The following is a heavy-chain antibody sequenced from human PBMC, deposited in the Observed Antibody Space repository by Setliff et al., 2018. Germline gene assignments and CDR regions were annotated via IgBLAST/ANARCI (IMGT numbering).Heavy chain of an antibody. V-gene: IGHV1-2*02. CDR1: GYTFTDYY. CDR3: ARVRTATSGAAAGIGRLIDY. D-gene: IGHD6-13*01. CDR2: INPNSGGT. J-gene: IGHJ4*02. Sequence: GASVKVSCKASGYTFTDYYMHWVRQAPGQGLEWMGWINPNSGGTNYAQKFQGRVTMTRDTSISTAYMELSRLRSDDTAVYYCARVRTATSGAAAGIGRLIDYWGQGTLVTVSS.